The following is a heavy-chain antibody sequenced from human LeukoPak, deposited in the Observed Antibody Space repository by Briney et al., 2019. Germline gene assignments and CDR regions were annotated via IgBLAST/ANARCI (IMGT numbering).Heavy chain of an antibody. CDR2: IYSSGST. Sequence: PSETLSLTCTVSGGSISSYYWSWIRQPPGKGLEWIGCIYSSGSTNYNPSLKSRVTISVDTSKNQFSLNLTSVTAADTAVYYCARHSSVVRGWFDPWGQGTRVTVSS. J-gene: IGHJ5*02. CDR3: ARHSSVVRGWFDP. D-gene: IGHD2-15*01. V-gene: IGHV4-4*09. CDR1: GGSISSYY.